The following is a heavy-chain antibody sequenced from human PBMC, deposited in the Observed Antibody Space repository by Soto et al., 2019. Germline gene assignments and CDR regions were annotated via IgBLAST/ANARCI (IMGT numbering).Heavy chain of an antibody. D-gene: IGHD6-6*01. J-gene: IGHJ6*04. CDR2: INPNNGVT. Sequence: QVQLVQSGAEVKKPGASVRVSCKASGYTFTGNFMHWVRQAPGQGLEWVGWINPNNGVTKYAQKFQGRVTLTRDTSTTTAYMDLGRVRSDDTAVYYCAREGVWASPSSERFQCCYGVYVWGKGSTVTVSS. V-gene: IGHV1-2*02. CDR1: GYTFTGNF. CDR3: AREGVWASPSSERFQCCYGVYV.